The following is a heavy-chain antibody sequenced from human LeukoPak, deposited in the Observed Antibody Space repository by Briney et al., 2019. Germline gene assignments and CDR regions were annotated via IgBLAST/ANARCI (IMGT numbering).Heavy chain of an antibody. V-gene: IGHV1-2*02. D-gene: IGHD3-22*01. CDR1: GYTFTGYY. CDR3: ARGLGLYYYDSSGQGYYFDY. CDR2: INPNSGGT. Sequence: ASVKVSCKASGYTFTGYYMHWVRQAPGQGLEWMGWINPNSGGTNYAQKFQGRVTMTRDTSISTAYMELSRLRSDDTAVYYCARGLGLYYYDSSGQGYYFDYRGQGTLVTVSS. J-gene: IGHJ4*02.